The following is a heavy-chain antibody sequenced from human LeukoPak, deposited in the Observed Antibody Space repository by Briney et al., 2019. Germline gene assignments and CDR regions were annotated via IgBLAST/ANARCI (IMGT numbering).Heavy chain of an antibody. CDR2: IRYDGSNK. CDR3: AKGGGGVLAS. V-gene: IGHV3-30*02. J-gene: IGHJ4*02. D-gene: IGHD3-16*01. Sequence: GGSLRLSCAASGFTFSSYGMHWVRQAPGKGLEWVAFIRYDGSNKYYADSVKGRFTISRDNSKNTLYLQMNSLKADDTAVYYCAKGGGGVLASWGQGTLVTVSS. CDR1: GFTFSSYG.